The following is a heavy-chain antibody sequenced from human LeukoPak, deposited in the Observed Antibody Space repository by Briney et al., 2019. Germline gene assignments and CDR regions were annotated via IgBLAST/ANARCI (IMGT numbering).Heavy chain of an antibody. Sequence: GASVKVSCKASGYTFTGYYMHWVRQAPGQGLEWMGWINPNSGGTNYAQKFQGRVTMTRDTSISTAYMELSRLRSDDTAVYYCARAPGGFTMIVCGAFDIWGQGTMVTVSS. V-gene: IGHV1-2*02. D-gene: IGHD3-22*01. CDR2: INPNSGGT. J-gene: IGHJ3*02. CDR1: GYTFTGYY. CDR3: ARAPGGFTMIVCGAFDI.